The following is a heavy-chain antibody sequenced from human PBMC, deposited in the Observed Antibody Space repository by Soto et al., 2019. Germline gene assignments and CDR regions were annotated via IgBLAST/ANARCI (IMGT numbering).Heavy chain of an antibody. CDR1: GYTFTSYY. D-gene: IGHD4-17*01. V-gene: IGHV1-46*01. CDR2: INPSGGST. J-gene: IGHJ4*02. Sequence: ASVKVSCKXSGYTFTSYYMHWVRQAPGQGLEWMGIINPSGGSTSYAQKFQGRVTMTRDTSTSTVYMELSSLRSDDTAVYYCARDREKYGDMDYFDYWGQGTLVTVSS. CDR3: ARDREKYGDMDYFDY.